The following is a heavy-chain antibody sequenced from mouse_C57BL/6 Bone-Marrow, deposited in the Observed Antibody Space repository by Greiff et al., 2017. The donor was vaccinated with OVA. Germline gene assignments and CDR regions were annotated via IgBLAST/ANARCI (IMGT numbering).Heavy chain of an antibody. J-gene: IGHJ2*01. CDR1: GYTFTSYW. CDR3: ARSAASFFDY. V-gene: IGHV1-69*01. Sequence: VQLQQPGAELVMPGASVKLSCKASGYTFTSYWMHWVKQRPGQGLEWIGEIDPSDSYTNYNKKFKGKSTLTVDKPSSTAYMQLSSLTSEDSAVYYCARSAASFFDYWGQGTTLTVSA. D-gene: IGHD1-2*01. CDR2: IDPSDSYT.